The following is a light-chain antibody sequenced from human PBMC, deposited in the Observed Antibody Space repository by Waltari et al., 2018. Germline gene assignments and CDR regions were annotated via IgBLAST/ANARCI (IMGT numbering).Light chain of an antibody. CDR1: QSVSSSY. Sequence: EIVLTQSPGTLSLSPGERATLSCRASQSVSSSYLAWYQQKPGQAPRLLIYGASSRATGIPDRFSGSGSGTDFTLTISRLEPEDFAVYYCQQYGSSLLFGPGTKVDIK. CDR2: GAS. CDR3: QQYGSSLL. J-gene: IGKJ3*01. V-gene: IGKV3-20*01.